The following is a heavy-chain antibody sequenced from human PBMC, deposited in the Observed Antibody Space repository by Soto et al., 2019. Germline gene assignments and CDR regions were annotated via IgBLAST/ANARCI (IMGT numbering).Heavy chain of an antibody. CDR2: MNTNSGNT. CDR3: ARTLYGDNVDY. D-gene: IGHD4-17*01. V-gene: IGHV1-8*01. J-gene: IGHJ4*02. CDR1: GYTFTGYD. Sequence: QVQLVQSGAEVKQPGASVKVSCKASGYTFTGYDINRVRQAAGQGLEWMGWMNTNSGNTGCAQKFQGRVTMTRNTSISTAYMELSSLRSEDTAVYYCARTLYGDNVDYWGQGTLVTVSS.